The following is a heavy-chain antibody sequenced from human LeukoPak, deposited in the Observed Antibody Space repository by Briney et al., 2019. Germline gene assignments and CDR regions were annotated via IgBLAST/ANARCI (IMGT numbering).Heavy chain of an antibody. Sequence: ASVRVSCKASGYNFGIFGISWVRQAPGQGREWMGWISADSGNTNYAQNLQGRVTMTTDTSTSTAYMELRSLRSDDTAVYYCARVGVVVPAAWFDPWGQGTLVTVSS. D-gene: IGHD2-2*01. J-gene: IGHJ5*02. CDR3: ARVGVVVPAAWFDP. V-gene: IGHV1-18*01. CDR1: GYNFGIFG. CDR2: ISADSGNT.